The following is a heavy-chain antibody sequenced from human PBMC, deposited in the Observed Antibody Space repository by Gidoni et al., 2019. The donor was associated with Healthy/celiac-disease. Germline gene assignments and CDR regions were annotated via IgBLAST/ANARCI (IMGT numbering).Heavy chain of an antibody. CDR2: ILPIRGIA. V-gene: IGHV1-69*09. D-gene: IGHD4-17*01. Sequence: QVQLVQSGAAVKKHGSSVTVYCTASGGTFSSYAISWVRQAPGQGLDGMGRILPIRGIANYAQKFQGRVTITADKSTSTAYMELSSLRSEDTAVYYCARDSNRLRFDYWGQGTLVTVSS. J-gene: IGHJ4*02. CDR3: ARDSNRLRFDY. CDR1: GGTFSSYA.